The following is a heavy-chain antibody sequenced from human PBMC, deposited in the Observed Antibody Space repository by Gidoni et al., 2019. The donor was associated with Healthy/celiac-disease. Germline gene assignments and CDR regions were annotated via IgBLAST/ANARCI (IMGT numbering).Heavy chain of an antibody. J-gene: IGHJ4*02. D-gene: IGHD6-19*01. CDR1: GFTFDDYG. CDR2: IKWNGGST. CDR3: ARGRGGGWLFDY. Sequence: EGQLVESGGGVVRPGRSLRLACAASGFTFDDYGMSWVRQGPGKGLEWVSGIKWNGGSTGYADSVKGRFTISRDNAKNSLYLQMNSLRAEDTALYYCARGRGGGWLFDYWGQGTLVTVSS. V-gene: IGHV3-20*04.